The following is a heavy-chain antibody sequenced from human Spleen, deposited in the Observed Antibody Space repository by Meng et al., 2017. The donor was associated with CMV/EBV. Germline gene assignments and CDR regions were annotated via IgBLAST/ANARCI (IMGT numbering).Heavy chain of an antibody. V-gene: IGHV3-66*02. CDR1: GFSVGNNY. D-gene: IGHD2/OR15-2a*01. CDR2: IYDVGNI. J-gene: IGHJ4*02. Sequence: LSLTCAASGFSVGNNYMNWVRQAPGKGLEWVSVIYDVGNIYYADSVKGRFFISRDSSKNMLYLQMNSLRPEDTALYYCARGAFDWGQGTQVTVSS. CDR3: ARGAFD.